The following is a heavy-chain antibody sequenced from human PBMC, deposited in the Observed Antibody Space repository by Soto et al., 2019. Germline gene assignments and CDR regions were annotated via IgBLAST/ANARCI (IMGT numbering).Heavy chain of an antibody. CDR1: GDSVSSNTAS. J-gene: IGHJ5*02. D-gene: IGHD2-15*01. V-gene: IGHV6-1*01. Sequence: SQTLSLTCAISGDSVSSNTASWNWIRQSPSRGLEWLGRTYFRSKWYNDYAVSVKSRIIINPDTSNNQFSLQLNSVTPEDTAVYFCAKGDNLGPKTGYSFDPWGQGIMVTVSS. CDR2: TYFRSKWYN. CDR3: AKGDNLGPKTGYSFDP.